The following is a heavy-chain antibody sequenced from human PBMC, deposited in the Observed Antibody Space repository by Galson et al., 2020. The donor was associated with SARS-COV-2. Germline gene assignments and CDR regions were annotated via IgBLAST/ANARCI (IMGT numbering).Heavy chain of an antibody. Sequence: GGSLRLSCAASGFTFSNFAMSWVRQRPGKGLEWVSSISASGGSTYYADSMKDHFSISRDNSKNTMYLHVNSLRAEDTAVYYCATWVAGRARGRYFELWGRGTLVTVSS. J-gene: IGHJ2*01. CDR3: ATWVAGRARGRYFEL. CDR1: GFTFSNFA. V-gene: IGHV3-23*01. D-gene: IGHD6-19*01. CDR2: ISASGGST.